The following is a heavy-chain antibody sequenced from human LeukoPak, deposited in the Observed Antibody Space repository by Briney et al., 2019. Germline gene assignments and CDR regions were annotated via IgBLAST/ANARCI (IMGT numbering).Heavy chain of an antibody. D-gene: IGHD2-21*02. J-gene: IGHJ3*02. CDR3: ARSDIVVVTAILAFDI. Sequence: GASVKVSCKASGYTFTGYYMHWARQAPGQGLEWMGWINPNSGGTNYAQKFQGRVTMTRDTSISTAYMELSRLRSDDTAVYYCARSDIVVVTAILAFDIWGQGTMVTVSS. CDR1: GYTFTGYY. V-gene: IGHV1-2*02. CDR2: INPNSGGT.